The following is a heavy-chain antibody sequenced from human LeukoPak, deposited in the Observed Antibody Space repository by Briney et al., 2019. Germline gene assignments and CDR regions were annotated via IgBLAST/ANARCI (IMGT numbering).Heavy chain of an antibody. D-gene: IGHD3-10*01. V-gene: IGHV1-69*06. J-gene: IGHJ4*02. CDR2: IIPIFGTA. CDR3: ARGYGSGSYYPFDY. Sequence: ASVKVSCKASGGTFSSYAISWVGQAPGQGLEWMGGIIPIFGTANYAQKFQGRVTITADKSTSTAYMELSSLRSEDTAVYYCARGYGSGSYYPFDYWGQGTLVTVSS. CDR1: GGTFSSYA.